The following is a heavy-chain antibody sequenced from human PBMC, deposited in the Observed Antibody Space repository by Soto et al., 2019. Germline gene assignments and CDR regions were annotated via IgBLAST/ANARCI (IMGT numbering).Heavy chain of an antibody. CDR2: VNPPFRTS. Sequence: QVQLVQSGAEVKKPGSSVKVSCKTSGVSFNNNGIGWVRQAPGHGLEWMGGVNPPFRTSNYARKFQGRISITADSSTGTVNMELSSLTSEDTALYYCARVLYYGSGSYSPYGMDVWGQWTTVTVSS. CDR3: ARVLYYGSGSYSPYGMDV. J-gene: IGHJ6*02. D-gene: IGHD3-10*01. CDR1: GVSFNNNG. V-gene: IGHV1-69*01.